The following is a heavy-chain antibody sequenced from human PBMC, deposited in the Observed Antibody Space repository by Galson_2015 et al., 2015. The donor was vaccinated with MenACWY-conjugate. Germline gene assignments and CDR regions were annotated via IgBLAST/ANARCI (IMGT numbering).Heavy chain of an antibody. CDR2: IRDTGSL. V-gene: IGHV4-59*01. CDR3: ARGYSSGWSAEYFQH. Sequence: ETLSLTCTVSGGSISSYYWSWFRQPPGKGLEWIAYIRDTGSLKDNPSLKSRVTMSADTSKNQLSLKLSSVTAADTAVYYCARGYSSGWSAEYFQHWGQGTLVSVSS. CDR1: GGSISSYY. D-gene: IGHD6-19*01. J-gene: IGHJ1*01.